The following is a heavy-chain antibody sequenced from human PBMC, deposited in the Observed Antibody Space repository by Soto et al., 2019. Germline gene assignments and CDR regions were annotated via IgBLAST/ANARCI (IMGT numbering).Heavy chain of an antibody. CDR3: ASSSWGGDYYYGMDV. CDR2: INAGNGNT. CDR1: GYTFTSYA. Sequence: QVQLVQSGAEVKKPGASVKVSCKASGYTFTSYAMHWVRQAPGQRLEWMGWINAGNGNTKYSQKFQGRVTITRDTSASTAYMELSSLSSEDRAVYYCASSSWGGDYYYGMDVWGQGTTVTVSS. J-gene: IGHJ6*02. D-gene: IGHD3-16*01. V-gene: IGHV1-3*01.